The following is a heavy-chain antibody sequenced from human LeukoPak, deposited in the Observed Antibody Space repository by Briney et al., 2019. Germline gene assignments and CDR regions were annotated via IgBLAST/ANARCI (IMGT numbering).Heavy chain of an antibody. CDR1: VGSISSSSYY. CDR3: ASTGGYSYGYAEYYFDY. Sequence: PSETLSLTRTVSVGSISSSSYYWGWIRQPPGKGLEWIGSIYYSGSTYYNPSLKSRVTISEETSKNQFSLKLSSVTAADTAVYYCASTGGYSYGYAEYYFDYWGQGTLVTVSS. J-gene: IGHJ4*02. D-gene: IGHD5-18*01. V-gene: IGHV4-39*01. CDR2: IYYSGST.